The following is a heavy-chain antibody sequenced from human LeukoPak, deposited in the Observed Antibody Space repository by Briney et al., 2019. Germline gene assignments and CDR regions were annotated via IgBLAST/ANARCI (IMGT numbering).Heavy chain of an antibody. CDR3: VKEGYSSGWSFRYFDY. V-gene: IGHV3-64D*06. CDR1: GFTFSSYA. D-gene: IGHD6-19*01. J-gene: IGHJ4*02. CDR2: ISSNGGST. Sequence: GGSLRLSCSASGFTFSSYAMHWVRQAPGKGLEYVSAISSNGGSTYYADSVKGRFTISRDNSKNTLYLQMSSLRAEDTAVYYCVKEGYSSGWSFRYFDYWGQVTLVTVSS.